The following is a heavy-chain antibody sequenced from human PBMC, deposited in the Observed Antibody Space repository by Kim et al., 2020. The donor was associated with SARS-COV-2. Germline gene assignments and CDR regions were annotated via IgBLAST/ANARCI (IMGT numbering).Heavy chain of an antibody. J-gene: IGHJ6*02. CDR3: ARGCSGGSCYSLYYYYYGMDV. D-gene: IGHD2-15*01. CDR2: MNPNSGNT. CDR1: GYTFTSYD. V-gene: IGHV1-8*01. Sequence: ASVKVSCKASGYTFTSYDINWVRQATGQGLEWMGWMNPNSGNTGYAQKFQGRVTMTRNTSISTAYMELSSLRSEDTAVYYCARGCSGGSCYSLYYYYYGMDVWGQGTTVTVSS.